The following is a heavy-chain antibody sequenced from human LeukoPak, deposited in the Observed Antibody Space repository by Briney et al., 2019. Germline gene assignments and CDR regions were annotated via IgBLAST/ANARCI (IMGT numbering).Heavy chain of an antibody. J-gene: IGHJ4*02. V-gene: IGHV1-18*01. CDR2: VEPNSGDT. D-gene: IGHD3-9*01. CDR3: ATETWFFAS. Sequence: ASVKVSCKTSAYTFSSYGISWVRQAPGQGLEWMGRVEPNSGDTIYAQKFQGRVAMTSDTSTNTAFMELSSLKSDDTAVYYCATETWFFASWGQGTLVTVSS. CDR1: AYTFSSYG.